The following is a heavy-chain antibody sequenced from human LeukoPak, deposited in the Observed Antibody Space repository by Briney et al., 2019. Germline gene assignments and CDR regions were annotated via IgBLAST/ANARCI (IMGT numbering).Heavy chain of an antibody. CDR1: GYTFTSYD. J-gene: IGHJ3*02. D-gene: IGHD3-9*01. Sequence: ASVKVSCKASGYTFTSYDINWVRQATGQGLEWMGWMNPNSGNTGYAQKFQGRVTMTRDTSTSTVYMELSSLRSEDTAVYYCARDRGDVLRYFDWSYDAFDIWGQGTMVTVSS. CDR3: ARDRGDVLRYFDWSYDAFDI. V-gene: IGHV1-8*01. CDR2: MNPNSGNT.